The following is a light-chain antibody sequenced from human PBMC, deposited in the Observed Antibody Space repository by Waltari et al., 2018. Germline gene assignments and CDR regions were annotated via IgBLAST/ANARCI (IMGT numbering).Light chain of an antibody. CDR2: EDR. CDR1: TLGVKF. V-gene: IGLV3-1*01. CDR3: QAWDSSTAV. J-gene: IGLJ2*01. Sequence: SYELIPPPSVSVSPGQTANITCSGRTLGVKFVSWYQQKSCLAPVLVIYEDRKRPTGIPERFSGSPSENTATLTISGTQVMDEAHYYCQAWDSSTAVFGGGTKLNVL.